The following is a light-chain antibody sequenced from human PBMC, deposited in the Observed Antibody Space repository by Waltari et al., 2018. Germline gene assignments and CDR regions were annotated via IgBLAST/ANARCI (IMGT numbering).Light chain of an antibody. CDR1: SSDVGSYNL. CDR3: CSYAGSSTYVV. Sequence: QSALTQPASVSGSPGQSITISCTGTSSDVGSYNLVSWYQQHPGKAPKLMIYEGSKRPSGVSNGFPGSKSGNTASLTISGLQAEDEADYYCCSYAGSSTYVVFGGGTKLTVL. J-gene: IGLJ2*01. V-gene: IGLV2-23*01. CDR2: EGS.